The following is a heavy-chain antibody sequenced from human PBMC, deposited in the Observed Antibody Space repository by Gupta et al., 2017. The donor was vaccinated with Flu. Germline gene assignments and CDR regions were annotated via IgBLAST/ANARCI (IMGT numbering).Heavy chain of an antibody. J-gene: IGHJ4*02. D-gene: IGHD2-21*02. CDR1: GYMFVAHY. V-gene: IGHV1-2*06. CDR3: ARDYELATANTFDF. CDR2: INPNTGGP. Sequence: QGQLLQSGPEMTKPGASVKVSCKASGYMFVAHYIHWVRQAPGIGLQWMGRINPNTGGPTNAQRFQGRVTMTRDTSTDTAYMDLSGLTSDDSAVYFCARDYELATANTFDFWGQGTPVTVSS.